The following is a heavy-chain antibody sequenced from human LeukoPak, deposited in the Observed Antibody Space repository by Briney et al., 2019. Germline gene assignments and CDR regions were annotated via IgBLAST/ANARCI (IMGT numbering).Heavy chain of an antibody. V-gene: IGHV3-30*02. J-gene: IGHJ4*02. CDR1: GFTFSSYG. CDR2: IRYDGSNK. D-gene: IGHD6-6*01. Sequence: GGSLRLSCAASGFTFSSYGMHWVRQAPGKGLEWVAFIRYDGSNKYYADSVKGRFTISRDNSKNTLYLQMNSLRAEDTAVYYCAKDMVDGQQLVLGDYWGQGTLVTVSS. CDR3: AKDMVDGQQLVLGDY.